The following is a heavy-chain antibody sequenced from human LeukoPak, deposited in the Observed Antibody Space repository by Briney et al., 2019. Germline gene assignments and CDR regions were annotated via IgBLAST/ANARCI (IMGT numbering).Heavy chain of an antibody. CDR3: AISLRCSGGSCYSHYYYYYGMDV. J-gene: IGHJ6*02. D-gene: IGHD2-15*01. CDR1: GGTFSSYA. CDR2: IIPIFGTA. V-gene: IGHV1-69*13. Sequence: SVKVSCKASGGTFSSYAISWVRQAPGQELEWMGGIIPIFGTANYAQKFQGRVTITADESTSTAYMELSSLRSEDTAVYYCAISLRCSGGSCYSHYYYYYGMDVWGQGTTVTVSS.